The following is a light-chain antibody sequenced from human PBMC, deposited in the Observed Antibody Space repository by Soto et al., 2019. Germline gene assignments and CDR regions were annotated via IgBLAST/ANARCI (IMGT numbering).Light chain of an antibody. J-gene: IGKJ1*01. CDR1: QDINSW. V-gene: IGKV1-12*01. Sequence: DIQMTQSPSSVSASVGDRVTITCRASQDINSWLAWYQQKPGLAPKLLIYKASSLQGGVPSRFSGSRSGTDFTLTISSLQPEDFATYFCQQLNSYPRTFGQGTKVDIK. CDR3: QQLNSYPRT. CDR2: KAS.